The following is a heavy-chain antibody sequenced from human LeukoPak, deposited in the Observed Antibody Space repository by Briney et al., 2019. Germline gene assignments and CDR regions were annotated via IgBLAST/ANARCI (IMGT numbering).Heavy chain of an antibody. CDR3: AKDTNYYDSSGYHHWYFDL. CDR2: ISGDGHST. J-gene: IGHJ2*01. V-gene: IGHV3-43*02. CDR1: GFTFDDYA. Sequence: GGSLRLSCAASGFTFDDYAMHWVRQAPGEGLEWVSFISGDGHSTYYADSVKGRFTISRDNSKNSLYLQMNSLRTEDTALFYCAKDTNYYDSSGYHHWYFDLWGRGTLVTVSS. D-gene: IGHD3-22*01.